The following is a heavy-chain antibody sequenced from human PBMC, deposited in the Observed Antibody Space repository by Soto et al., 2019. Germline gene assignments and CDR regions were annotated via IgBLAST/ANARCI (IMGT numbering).Heavy chain of an antibody. CDR2: INHSGST. V-gene: IGHV4-34*01. D-gene: IGHD3-16*01. CDR1: GGSISSYY. J-gene: IGHJ4*02. CDR3: ARGSTFGGALDY. Sequence: SETLSLTCTVSGGSISSYYWTWIRQPPGRGLEWIGEINHSGSTNYNPSLKSRVTISVDTSKNQFSLKLSSVTAADTAVYYCARGSTFGGALDYWGQGTLVTVSS.